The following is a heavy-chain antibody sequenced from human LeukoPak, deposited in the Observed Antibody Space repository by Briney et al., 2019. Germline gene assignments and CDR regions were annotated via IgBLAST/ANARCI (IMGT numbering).Heavy chain of an antibody. D-gene: IGHD3-10*01. V-gene: IGHV4-59*01. CDR1: GGSISSYY. J-gene: IGHJ4*02. CDR2: IYYSGST. Sequence: PSETLSLTCTVSGGSISSYYWSWIRQPPGKGLEWIGYIYYSGSTNYNPSLKSRVTISVDTSKNQFSLKLSSVTAADTAVYYCARVSAMVRGVSTYFDYWGQGTLVTVSS. CDR3: ARVSAMVRGVSTYFDY.